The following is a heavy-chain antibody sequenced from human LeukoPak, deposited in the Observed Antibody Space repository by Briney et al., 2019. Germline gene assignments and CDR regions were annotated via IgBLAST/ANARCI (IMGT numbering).Heavy chain of an antibody. D-gene: IGHD3-22*01. CDR3: ARAPHFFDTSGSRYYFDS. V-gene: IGHV1-2*02. CDR1: GYTFTDYY. Sequence: ASVKVSCKASGYTFTDYYMHWVRQASGQGLEWMGWINPNSGGTNYAQKLQGRVTMTTDTSTSTAYMELRSLRSDDTAVYYCARAPHFFDTSGSRYYFDSWGQGALVTVSS. J-gene: IGHJ4*02. CDR2: INPNSGGT.